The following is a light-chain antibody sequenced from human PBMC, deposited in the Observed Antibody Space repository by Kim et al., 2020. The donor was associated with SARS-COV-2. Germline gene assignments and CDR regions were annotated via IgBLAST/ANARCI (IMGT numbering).Light chain of an antibody. V-gene: IGLV3-1*01. Sequence: PGPPASITCSGDKLVNKYASWYQQKPGQSPVLVIYQDEKRPSGIPERFSGSNPGNSATLTISGTQAMDEADYFCLAWDSSSGSYVFGPGTKVTVL. CDR2: QDE. J-gene: IGLJ1*01. CDR3: LAWDSSSGSYV. CDR1: KLVNKY.